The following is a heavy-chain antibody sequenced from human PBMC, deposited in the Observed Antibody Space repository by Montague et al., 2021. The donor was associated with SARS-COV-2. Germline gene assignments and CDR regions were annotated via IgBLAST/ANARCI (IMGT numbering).Heavy chain of an antibody. CDR3: ARQLPSYCSTNKCYPYCFDV. CDR2: TSYAGST. Sequence: SETLSLTCTVSGGPISSPDYYWGWTRQSPGQGLVWIGSTSYAGSTYYNLSLRSSVSFSMDTSKNHFSLSLNSVTDADTAVYFCARQLPSYCSTNKCYPYCFDVWGQGALVTVSS. CDR1: GGPISSPDYY. J-gene: IGHJ4*02. V-gene: IGHV4-39*01. D-gene: IGHD2-15*01.